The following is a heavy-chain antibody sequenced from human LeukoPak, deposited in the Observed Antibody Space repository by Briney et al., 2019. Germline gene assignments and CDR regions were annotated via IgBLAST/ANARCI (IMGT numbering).Heavy chain of an antibody. Sequence: SETLSLTCTVSGGSISSYYWSWIRQPAGKGLEWIGRIYTSGSTNYNPSLKSRVTMSVDTSKNQFSLKLSSVTAADTAVYHCAKDLGGYYEGYFDYWGQGTLVTVSS. D-gene: IGHD3-22*01. V-gene: IGHV4-4*07. CDR2: IYTSGST. CDR1: GGSISSYY. CDR3: AKDLGGYYEGYFDY. J-gene: IGHJ4*02.